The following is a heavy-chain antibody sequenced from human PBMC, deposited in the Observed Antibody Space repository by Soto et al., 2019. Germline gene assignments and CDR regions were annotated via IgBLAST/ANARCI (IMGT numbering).Heavy chain of an antibody. Sequence: GASVKVSCKASGYTFSGFYMHWVRQAPGQGLEWMGWISPNSGGTKSAEKFQGRVTMTRDTSISTAYMELSRLTSDDTAVYYCASAAVTGTAGLDFWGQGTQVTVSS. CDR2: ISPNSGGT. J-gene: IGHJ4*02. D-gene: IGHD6-19*01. CDR3: ASAAVTGTAGLDF. CDR1: GYTFSGFY. V-gene: IGHV1-2*02.